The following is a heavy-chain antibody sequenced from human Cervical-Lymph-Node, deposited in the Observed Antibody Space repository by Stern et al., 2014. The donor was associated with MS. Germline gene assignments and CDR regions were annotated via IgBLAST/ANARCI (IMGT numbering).Heavy chain of an antibody. V-gene: IGHV3-9*01. Sequence: EVQLVESGGGLGQPGGSPGLACAASGFRFGDYAMYWVRQAPGEGLEWVSGIGWNSGGIGYADSVKGRFTISRDNAKNSVYLQMNSLRAEDTALYYCAKDYASGSSFFDSWGQGILVTVSS. CDR1: GFRFGDYA. CDR2: IGWNSGGI. D-gene: IGHD3-10*01. J-gene: IGHJ4*02. CDR3: AKDYASGSSFFDS.